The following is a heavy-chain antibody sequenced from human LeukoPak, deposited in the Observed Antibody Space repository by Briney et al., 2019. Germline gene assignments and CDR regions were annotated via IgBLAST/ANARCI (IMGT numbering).Heavy chain of an antibody. D-gene: IGHD3-22*01. Sequence: SETLSLTCTVSGGSISSSSYYWGWIRQPPGKGLEWIGSIYYSGSTYYNPSLKSRVTISVDTSKNQFSLKLSSVTAADTAVYYCARHKVVVIPGPYFDYWGQGTLVTVSS. V-gene: IGHV4-39*01. CDR1: GGSISSSSYY. CDR2: IYYSGST. J-gene: IGHJ4*02. CDR3: ARHKVVVIPGPYFDY.